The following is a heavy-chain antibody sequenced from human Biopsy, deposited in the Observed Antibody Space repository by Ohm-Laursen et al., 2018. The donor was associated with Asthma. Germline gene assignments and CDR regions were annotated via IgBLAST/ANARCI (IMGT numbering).Heavy chain of an antibody. Sequence: GTLSLTCAVSNGSISSNFYYWGWIRQPPGKGLEWVGSIHKNGIGYYKSSLKSRLTISVDTSKNQFSLKVASVTAADTAVYFCASLKYDTGGIDFRYYFDFWGQGTLVTVSS. D-gene: IGHD2-8*02. CDR3: ASLKYDTGGIDFRYYFDF. CDR1: NGSISSNFYY. V-gene: IGHV4-39*01. J-gene: IGHJ4*02. CDR2: IHKNGIG.